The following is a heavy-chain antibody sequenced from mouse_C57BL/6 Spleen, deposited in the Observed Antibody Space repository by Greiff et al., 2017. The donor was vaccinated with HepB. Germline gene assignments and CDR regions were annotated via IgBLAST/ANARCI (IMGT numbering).Heavy chain of an antibody. V-gene: IGHV1-15*01. J-gene: IGHJ1*03. D-gene: IGHD2-1*01. CDR2: IDPETGGT. CDR3: SYGNWYFDV. Sequence: VKLVESGAELVRPGASVTLSCKASGYTFTDYEMHWVKQTPVHGLEWIGAIDPETGGTAYNQKFKGKAILTADKSSSTAYMELRSLTSEDSAVYYCSYGNWYFDVWGTGTTVTVSS. CDR1: GYTFTDYE.